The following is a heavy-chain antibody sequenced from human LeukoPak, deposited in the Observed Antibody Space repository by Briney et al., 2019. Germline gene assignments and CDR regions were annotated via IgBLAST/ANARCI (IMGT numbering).Heavy chain of an antibody. CDR2: IYHSGST. V-gene: IGHV4-38-2*02. CDR1: GYSISSGYY. J-gene: IGHJ4*02. D-gene: IGHD1-26*01. Sequence: SETLSLTCTVSGYSISSGYYWGWIRQPPGKGLEWIGSIYHSGSTNYNPSLKSRVTISVDKSKNQFSLKLSSVTATDTAVYYCATSYSGSYYDLGYWGQGTLVTVSS. CDR3: ATSYSGSYYDLGY.